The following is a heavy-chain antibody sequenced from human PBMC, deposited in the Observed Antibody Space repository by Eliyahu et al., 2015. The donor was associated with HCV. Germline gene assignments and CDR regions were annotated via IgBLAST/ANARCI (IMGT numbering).Heavy chain of an antibody. D-gene: IGHD2-2*01. CDR1: GYTFTGXY. CDR2: INPNSGGT. V-gene: IGHV1-2*02. CDR3: ARDLASVPAAIVLGYYYYYGMDV. Sequence: QVQLVQSGAEVXKPGASVKVSCKASGYTFTGXYXHXVRXAPGQGLEXMGWINPNSGGTXYAQKFQGRVTMTRDTSISTAYMELSRMRSDDTAVYYCARDLASVPAAIVLGYYYYYGMDVWGQGTTVTVSS. J-gene: IGHJ6*02.